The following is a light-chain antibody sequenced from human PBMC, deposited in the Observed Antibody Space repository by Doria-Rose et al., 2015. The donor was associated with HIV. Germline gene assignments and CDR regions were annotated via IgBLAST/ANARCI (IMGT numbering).Light chain of an antibody. Sequence: EIVMTQSPGTLSLSPGERATLSCMASQRFSSTYLAWYQQQPGQAPSLLIYDGSTRATGIPDRFSASGSGTDFTLTINRLGPEDFALYYCHRYGTSWTFGQGTKVEI. J-gene: IGKJ1*01. CDR2: DGS. CDR1: QRFSSTY. V-gene: IGKV3-20*01. CDR3: HRYGTSWT.